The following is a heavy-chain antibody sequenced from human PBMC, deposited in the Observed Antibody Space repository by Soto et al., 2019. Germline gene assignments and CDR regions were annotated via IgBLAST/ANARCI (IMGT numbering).Heavy chain of an antibody. J-gene: IGHJ4*02. V-gene: IGHV3-30-3*01. Sequence: PGGSLRLSCAASGFTFSSYAMHWVRQAPGKGLEWVAVISYDGSNKYYADSVKGRFTISRDNSKNTLYLQMNSLRAEDTAVYYCARVNVVVVAATREYYFDYWGQGTLVTVSS. D-gene: IGHD2-15*01. CDR3: ARVNVVVVAATREYYFDY. CDR2: ISYDGSNK. CDR1: GFTFSSYA.